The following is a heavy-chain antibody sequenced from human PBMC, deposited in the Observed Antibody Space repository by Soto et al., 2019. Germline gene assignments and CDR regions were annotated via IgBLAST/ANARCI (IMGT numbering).Heavy chain of an antibody. CDR1: GGTFSSYT. CDR3: AKENGYSSSWFEFDY. Sequence: SVKVSCKASGGTFSSYTISWVRQAPGQGLEWMGRIIPILGIANYAQKFQGRVTITADKSTSTAYMELSSLRSEDTAVYYCAKENGYSSSWFEFDYWGQGTLVTVSS. D-gene: IGHD6-13*01. V-gene: IGHV1-69*04. CDR2: IIPILGIA. J-gene: IGHJ4*02.